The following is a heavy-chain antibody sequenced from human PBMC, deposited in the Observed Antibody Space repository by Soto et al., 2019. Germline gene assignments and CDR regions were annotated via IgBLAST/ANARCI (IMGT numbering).Heavy chain of an antibody. CDR1: GDSVSSNSAA. J-gene: IGHJ6*03. CDR3: AGTTSHQWYYMDV. Sequence: QVQLQESGPGLVKPSQTLSLTCAISGDSVSSNSAAWNWIRLSPSRGLEWLARTYYRSRWYNDYAVSVISRITVNPDTSKNQFSLQLTSVTPEDTAVYYCAGTTSHQWYYMDVWGKVTTVTVSS. V-gene: IGHV6-1*01. D-gene: IGHD1-7*01. CDR2: TYYRSRWYN.